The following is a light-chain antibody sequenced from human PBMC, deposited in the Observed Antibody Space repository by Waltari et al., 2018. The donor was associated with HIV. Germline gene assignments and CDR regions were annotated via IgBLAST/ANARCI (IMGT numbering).Light chain of an antibody. CDR2: DVS. J-gene: IGLJ1*01. CDR3: KSSTTRSTPCV. Sequence: QSALTQPASVSGSPGQSITISCTGTNSHIGGHNSVACYQQHPGKAPKPIIYDVSNRPAGVSDRFSGSKSGNTASLTISGLQAEDEADYYCKSSTTRSTPCVFGSGTKVTVL. CDR1: NSHIGGHNS. V-gene: IGLV2-14*01.